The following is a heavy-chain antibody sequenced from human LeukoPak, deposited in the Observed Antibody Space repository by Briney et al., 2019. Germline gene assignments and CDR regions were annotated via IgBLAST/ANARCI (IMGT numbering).Heavy chain of an antibody. Sequence: PSETLSLTCAVYGGSFSGYYWSWIRQPPGKGLEWIGEINHSGSTNYNPSLKSRVTISVDTSKNQFSLKLSSVTAADTAVYYCARDTDLAAFDIWGQGTMVTVSS. CDR3: ARDTDLAAFDI. D-gene: IGHD4-17*01. CDR2: INHSGST. J-gene: IGHJ3*02. V-gene: IGHV4-34*01. CDR1: GGSFSGYY.